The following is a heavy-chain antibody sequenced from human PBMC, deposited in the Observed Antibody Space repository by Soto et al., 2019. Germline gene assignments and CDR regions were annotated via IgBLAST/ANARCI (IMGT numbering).Heavy chain of an antibody. D-gene: IGHD2-21*01. Sequence: QVQLQESGPGLVKPSETLSLTCTVPGGSVNIGTYSRSWIRQPPGKGLEWIGFIHYSGSTNYNPSLKGRVTMSVDTSKTQFSLKLTSVSTADTAIYSCTRGGDPYKTGHWGQGTLVTVSS. CDR1: GGSVNIGTYS. CDR3: TRGGDPYKTGH. CDR2: IHYSGST. J-gene: IGHJ4*02. V-gene: IGHV4-61*01.